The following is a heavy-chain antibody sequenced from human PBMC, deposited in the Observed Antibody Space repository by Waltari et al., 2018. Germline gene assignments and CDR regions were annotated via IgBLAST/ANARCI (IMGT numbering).Heavy chain of an antibody. V-gene: IGHV3-74*03. CDR1: GFTFSSFW. Sequence: EEQLVESGGGLVQPGDSLRLSCAASGFTFSSFWMNWVRQAPGTGPLWVSRISTDASDTTYADSVKGRFTISRDNARNTLYLQTNRLRAEDTAVYFCARVSRRTYRSPVPGRHYYYGMDVWGQGTTVTVSS. D-gene: IGHD1-1*01. CDR2: ISTDASDT. CDR3: ARVSRRTYRSPVPGRHYYYGMDV. J-gene: IGHJ6*02.